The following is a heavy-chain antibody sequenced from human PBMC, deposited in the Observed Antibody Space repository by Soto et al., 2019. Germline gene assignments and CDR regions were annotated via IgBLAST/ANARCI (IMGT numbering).Heavy chain of an antibody. V-gene: IGHV3-23*01. D-gene: IGHD6-19*01. CDR3: AKDLFSQSSGWGANDAFDI. J-gene: IGHJ3*02. CDR1: GFSFSRHS. CDR2: ISGSGGST. Sequence: GGSLRLSCAASGFSFSRHSMNWVRQAPGKGLEWVSAISGSGGSTYYADSVKGRFTISRDNSKNTLYLQMNSLRAEDTAVYYCAKDLFSQSSGWGANDAFDIWGQGTMVTVSS.